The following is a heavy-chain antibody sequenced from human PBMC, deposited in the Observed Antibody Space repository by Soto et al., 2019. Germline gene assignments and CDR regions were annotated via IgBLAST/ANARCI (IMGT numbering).Heavy chain of an antibody. CDR3: AKQFSGWSYYFDY. D-gene: IGHD6-19*01. V-gene: IGHV3-30-3*02. Sequence: QVQLVESGGGVVQPGRSLRLSCAASGFTFSTNAMHWVRQAPGKGLEWVAVISYDGSTRYYADSIKGRFTISRDKSKNPLYLQVNNLRAEDTAVYYCAKQFSGWSYYFDYWGQGTLVTVSS. CDR2: ISYDGSTR. J-gene: IGHJ4*02. CDR1: GFTFSTNA.